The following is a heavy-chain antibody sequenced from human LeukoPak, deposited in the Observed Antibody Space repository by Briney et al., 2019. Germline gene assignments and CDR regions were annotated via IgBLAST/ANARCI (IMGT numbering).Heavy chain of an antibody. CDR1: GFTFSSYG. Sequence: RSLRLSCAASGFTFSSYGMHWVRQAPGKGLEWVAVIWYDGSNKYYADSVKGRFTISRDNSKNTLYLQMNSLRAEDTAVYYCARDSGTPGMNYYYYYGMDVWGKGTTVTVSS. J-gene: IGHJ6*04. CDR3: ARDSGTPGMNYYYYYGMDV. D-gene: IGHD1-7*01. V-gene: IGHV3-33*01. CDR2: IWYDGSNK.